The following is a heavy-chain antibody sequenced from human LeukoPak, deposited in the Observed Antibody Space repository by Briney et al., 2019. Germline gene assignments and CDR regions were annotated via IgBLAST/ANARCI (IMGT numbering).Heavy chain of an antibody. CDR3: AREISSWYQTEGRSDP. D-gene: IGHD6-13*01. V-gene: IGHV3-7*01. CDR2: IKQDGSEK. CDR1: GFTFSNYW. J-gene: IGHJ5*02. Sequence: PGGSLRLSCAASGFTFSNYWMSWVRQAPGKGLEWVANIKQDGSEKYNVESGEGRFTISRDNAKGSLYLQMNSLRAEDTAVYYCAREISSWYQTEGRSDPWGQGTLVTVSS.